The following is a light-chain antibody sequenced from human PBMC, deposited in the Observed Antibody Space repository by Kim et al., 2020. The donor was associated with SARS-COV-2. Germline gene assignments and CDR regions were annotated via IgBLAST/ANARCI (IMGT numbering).Light chain of an antibody. J-gene: IGLJ3*02. CDR3: EAWDRNTRV. V-gene: IGLV4-60*03. CDR2: VEGSGSY. Sequence: QPVLTQSSSASATLGSSVKLTCTPSAGHTTYIIAWHQQQPGKTTRDLMKVEGSGSYNMGSGVPDRFSGSSSGADRYLTISNVKSEDEADYYCEAWDRNTRVFGGGTQLTVL. CDR1: AGHTTYI.